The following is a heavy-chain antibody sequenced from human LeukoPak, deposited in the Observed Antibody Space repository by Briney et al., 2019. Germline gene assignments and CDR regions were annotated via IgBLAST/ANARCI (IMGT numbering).Heavy chain of an antibody. CDR1: GYTFTGYY. J-gene: IGHJ6*02. CDR3: ARGRHCSGGSCYYYYGMDV. V-gene: IGHV1-2*02. Sequence: ASVKVSCKASGYTFTGYYMHWVRQAPGQGLEWMGWINPNSGGTNYAQKFQGRVTMTRDTSISTAYMELSRLRSDDTAVYYCARGRHCSGGSCYYYYGMDVWGQGTTVTVSS. D-gene: IGHD2-15*01. CDR2: INPNSGGT.